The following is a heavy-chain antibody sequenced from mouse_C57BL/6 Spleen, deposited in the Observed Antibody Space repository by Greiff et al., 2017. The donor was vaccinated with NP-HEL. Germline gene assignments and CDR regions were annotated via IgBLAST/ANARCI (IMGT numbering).Heavy chain of an antibody. D-gene: IGHD1-1*01. CDR2: INPSTGGT. Sequence: EVQLQQSGPELVKPGASVKISCKASGYSFTGYYMNWVKQSPEKSLEWIGEINPSTGGTTYNQKFKAKATLTVDKSSSTAYMQLKSLTSEDSAVYYCARKGSSYARYFDVWGTGTTVTVSS. V-gene: IGHV1-42*01. J-gene: IGHJ1*03. CDR3: ARKGSSYARYFDV. CDR1: GYSFTGYY.